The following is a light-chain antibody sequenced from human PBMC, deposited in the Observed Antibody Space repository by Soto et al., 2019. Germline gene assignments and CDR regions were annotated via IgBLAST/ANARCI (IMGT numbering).Light chain of an antibody. Sequence: QSALTQPASVSGSPGQSITISCTGTSSDVGGYDFVSWYQQRPGKAPKLIIYDVSNRPSGVSNRFSGSKSGNTASLTISGLQAEDEADYDCTSYTRSDIVVFGGGTKLTVL. V-gene: IGLV2-14*01. CDR3: TSYTRSDIVV. CDR1: SSDVGGYDF. CDR2: DVS. J-gene: IGLJ2*01.